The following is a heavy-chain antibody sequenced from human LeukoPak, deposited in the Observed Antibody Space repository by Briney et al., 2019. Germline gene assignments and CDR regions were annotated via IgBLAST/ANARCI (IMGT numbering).Heavy chain of an antibody. V-gene: IGHV3-30*02. Sequence: SGGSLRLSCAASGFTFSSYGMHWVRQAPGKGLEWVAFIRYDGSNKYYADSVKGRFTISRDNSKNTLHLQMNSLRAEDTAVYYCAKSVGATDPFDYWGQGTLVTVSS. CDR2: IRYDGSNK. CDR3: AKSVGATDPFDY. D-gene: IGHD1-26*01. J-gene: IGHJ4*02. CDR1: GFTFSSYG.